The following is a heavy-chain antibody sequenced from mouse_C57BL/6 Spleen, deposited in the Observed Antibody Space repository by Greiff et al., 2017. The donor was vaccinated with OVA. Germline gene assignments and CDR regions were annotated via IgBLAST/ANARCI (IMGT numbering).Heavy chain of an antibody. D-gene: IGHD2-12*01. CDR3: ARGSYKAWFAY. CDR2: MSDGGSYT. CDR1: GFTFSSYA. V-gene: IGHV5-4*01. J-gene: IGHJ3*01. Sequence: EVQLVESGGGLVKPGGSLKLSCAASGFTFSSYAMSWVRQTPEKRLEWVATMSDGGSYTYYPDNVKGRFTISRDNAKNNLYLQMSHLKSEDTAMYYCARGSYKAWFAYWGQGTLVTVSA.